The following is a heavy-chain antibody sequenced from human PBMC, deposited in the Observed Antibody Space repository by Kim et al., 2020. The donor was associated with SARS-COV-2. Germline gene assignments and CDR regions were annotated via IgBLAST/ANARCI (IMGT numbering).Heavy chain of an antibody. J-gene: IGHJ4*02. Sequence: ADSVKGRFTISRDNSKNTLYLQMNSLRAEDTAVYYCARGWIQLWKSYFDYWGQGTLVTVSS. CDR3: ARGWIQLWKSYFDY. D-gene: IGHD5-18*01. V-gene: IGHV3-30*01.